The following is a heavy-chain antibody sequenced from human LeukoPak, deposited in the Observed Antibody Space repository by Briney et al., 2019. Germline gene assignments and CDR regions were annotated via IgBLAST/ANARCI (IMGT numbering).Heavy chain of an antibody. CDR3: ASTRDGYNFRYFDY. V-gene: IGHV4-59*08. J-gene: IGHJ4*02. CDR2: IYYSGST. CDR1: GGSISSYY. Sequence: SETLSLTCTVSGGSISSYYWSWIRQPPGKGLEWIGYIYYSGSTNYNPSLKSRVTISVDTSKNQFSLKLSSVTAADTAVYYCASTRDGYNFRYFDYWGQGTLVTVSS. D-gene: IGHD5-24*01.